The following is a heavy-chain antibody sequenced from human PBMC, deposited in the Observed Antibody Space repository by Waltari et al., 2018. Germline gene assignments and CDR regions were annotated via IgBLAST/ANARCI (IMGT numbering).Heavy chain of an antibody. CDR2: ISSSSSTI. D-gene: IGHD3-22*01. CDR1: GFTFSSYS. J-gene: IGHJ6*02. Sequence: EVQLVESGGGLVQPGGSLRLSCAASGFTFSSYSMTWVRQAPGKGLEWVSYISSSSSTIYYADSVKGRFTISRDNAKNSLYLQMNSLRAEDTAVYYCARGSKVFYYDSSGMDVWGQGTTVTVSS. CDR3: ARGSKVFYYDSSGMDV. V-gene: IGHV3-48*01.